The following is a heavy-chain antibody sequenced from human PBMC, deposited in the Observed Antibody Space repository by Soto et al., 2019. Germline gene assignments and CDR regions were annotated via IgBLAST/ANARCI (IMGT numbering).Heavy chain of an antibody. D-gene: IGHD3-3*01. CDR2: IKNKTDGGIA. V-gene: IGHV3-15*01. CDR1: GFSFSKAW. Sequence: GGSLRLSCAASGFSFSKAWMSWVRLTPGKGLEWVGRIKNKTDGGIADYPAPVRDRFTVSRDDSRSTLYLQMNSLKTEDTAVYYCITDPYYDFWSGYHFDYWGQGTLVTVSS. CDR3: ITDPYYDFWSGYHFDY. J-gene: IGHJ4*02.